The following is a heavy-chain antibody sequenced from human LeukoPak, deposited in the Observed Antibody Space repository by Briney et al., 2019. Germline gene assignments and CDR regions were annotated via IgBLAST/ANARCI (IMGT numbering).Heavy chain of an antibody. CDR3: ARTKTWYSSDAFDI. J-gene: IGHJ3*02. Sequence: SETLSLTCAVSGGSFSGYSWSWVRQPPGKGLEWIGEINHSGSTNYNPSLKSRVTISVDTSKNQFSLKLSSVTAADAAVYYCARTKTWYSSDAFDIWGQGTMVTVSS. CDR1: GGSFSGYS. D-gene: IGHD6-13*01. V-gene: IGHV4-34*01. CDR2: INHSGST.